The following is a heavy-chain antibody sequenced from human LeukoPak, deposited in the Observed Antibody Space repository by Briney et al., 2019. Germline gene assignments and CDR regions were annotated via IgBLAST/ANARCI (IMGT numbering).Heavy chain of an antibody. V-gene: IGHV1-8*03. CDR2: ISAYKGNT. J-gene: IGHJ4*02. D-gene: IGHD1-26*01. CDR3: ARASGELLSADFDY. Sequence: ASVKVSCKASGYTFTSYGISWVRQAPGQGLEWTGWISAYKGNTGYAQKFQGRVTITSNTSISTAYMELSSLRSEDTAVYYCARASGELLSADFDYWGQGTLVTVSS. CDR1: GYTFTSYG.